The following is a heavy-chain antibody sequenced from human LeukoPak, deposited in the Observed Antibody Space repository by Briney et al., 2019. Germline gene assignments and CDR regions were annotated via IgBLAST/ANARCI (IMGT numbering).Heavy chain of an antibody. CDR1: GYTFTSYH. CDR3: ARGVAAGYDY. CDR2: MSPNSGDT. D-gene: IGHD6-13*01. Sequence: GASVKVSCKASGYTFTSYHINWVRQATGQGLEWMGWMSPNSGDTGFAQKFQVRVTMTRNTSITTAYMELSSLRSDDTAIYYCARGVAAGYDYWGQGTLVTVSS. V-gene: IGHV1-8*01. J-gene: IGHJ4*02.